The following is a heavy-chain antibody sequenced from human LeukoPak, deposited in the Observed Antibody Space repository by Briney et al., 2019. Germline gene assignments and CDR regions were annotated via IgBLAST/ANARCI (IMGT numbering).Heavy chain of an antibody. J-gene: IGHJ4*02. V-gene: IGHV4-34*01. D-gene: IGHD2-2*01. CDR3: ASSVVPAAQTQSDY. CDR2: INHSGST. Sequence: SSETLSLTCAVYGVSFSGYYWSWIRHPPGKGLEWIGEINHSGSTNYNPSLKSRITISVDTSKNQFSLKLSSVTAADTAVYYCASSVVPAAQTQSDYWGQGTLVTVSS. CDR1: GVSFSGYY.